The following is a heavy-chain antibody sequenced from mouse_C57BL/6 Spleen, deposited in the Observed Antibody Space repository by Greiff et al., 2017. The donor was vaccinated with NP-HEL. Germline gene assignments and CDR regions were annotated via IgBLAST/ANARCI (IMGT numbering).Heavy chain of an antibody. V-gene: IGHV14-4*01. D-gene: IGHD6-1*01. J-gene: IGHJ3*01. CDR3: TTERPPY. CDR2: IDPENGDT. CDR1: GFNIKDDY. Sequence: EVMLVESGAELVRPGASVKLSCTASGFNIKDDYMHWVKQRPEQGLEWIGWIDPENGDTEYASKFQGKATITADTSSNTAYLQLSSLTSEDTAVYYCTTERPPYWGQGTLVTVSA.